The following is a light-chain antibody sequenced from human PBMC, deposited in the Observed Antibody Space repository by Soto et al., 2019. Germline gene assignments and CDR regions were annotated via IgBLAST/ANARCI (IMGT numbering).Light chain of an antibody. CDR3: QNYNSYSEA. CDR2: DDS. CDR1: QRINKW. Sequence: DIQMTQSPSTLSASIGDRVAITCRASQRINKWLAWHQQKPGKAPKILIYDDSSLQSGVPQRFSGSGSGTELTLTIRRLQPDDIATYYCQNYNSYSEACGQGTKVDIK. V-gene: IGKV1-5*01. J-gene: IGKJ1*01.